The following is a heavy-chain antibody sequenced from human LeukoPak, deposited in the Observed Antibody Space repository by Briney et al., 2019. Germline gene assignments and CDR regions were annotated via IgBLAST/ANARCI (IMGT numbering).Heavy chain of an antibody. CDR2: IYYSGST. J-gene: IGHJ4*02. V-gene: IGHV4-39*07. D-gene: IGHD3-10*01. CDR3: ARFGSGSYYNVIDY. Sequence: PSETLSLTCTVSGGSISSSSYYWGWIRQPPGKGLEWIGSIYYSGSTYYNPSLKSRVTISVDTSKNQFSLKLSSVTAADTAVYYCARFGSGSYYNVIDYWGQGTLVTVSS. CDR1: GGSISSSSYY.